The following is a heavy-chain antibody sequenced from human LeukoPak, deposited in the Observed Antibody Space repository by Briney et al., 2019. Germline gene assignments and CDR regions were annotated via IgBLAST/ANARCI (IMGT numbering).Heavy chain of an antibody. CDR3: AKVVPAAIHGYFDL. J-gene: IGHJ2*01. V-gene: IGHV3-9*01. Sequence: GGSLRLSCAPSGFTFDDYAMHWVRQAPGKGLDGVSGISWNSGSIGYADSVKGRFTISRDNAKNSLYLQMNSLRAEDTALYYCAKVVPAAIHGYFDLWGRGTLVTVSS. CDR2: ISWNSGSI. CDR1: GFTFDDYA. D-gene: IGHD2-2*02.